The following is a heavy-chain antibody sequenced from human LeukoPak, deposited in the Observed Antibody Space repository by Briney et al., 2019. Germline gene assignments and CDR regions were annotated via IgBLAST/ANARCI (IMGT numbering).Heavy chain of an antibody. CDR2: ISGRDGST. CDR3: AKSGLNRFDY. D-gene: IGHD2-15*01. J-gene: IGHJ4*02. CDR1: GFTFSSYA. V-gene: IGHV3-23*01. Sequence: GGSLRLSCAASGFTFSSYAMSWVRQAPGKGLEWVSNISGRDGSTYYADSVKGRFTISRDSSKDTLYLQMSSLRAEDTALYYCAKSGLNRFDYWGQGTLVTVSS.